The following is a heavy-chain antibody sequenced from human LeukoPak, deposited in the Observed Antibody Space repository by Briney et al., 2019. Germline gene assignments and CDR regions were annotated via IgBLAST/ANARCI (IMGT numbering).Heavy chain of an antibody. CDR3: ARNAGLYRRYVDY. CDR2: INHSGTT. J-gene: IGHJ4*02. Sequence: SETLSLTCAVYGGSFSGYYWSWIRQPPGKGLEWIGAINHSGTTNYNPSLKSRVTISVATSKNQFSLKLSSVTAADTAVYYCARNAGLYRRYVDYWGQGTLVTVSS. D-gene: IGHD3-16*02. CDR1: GGSFSGYY. V-gene: IGHV4-34*01.